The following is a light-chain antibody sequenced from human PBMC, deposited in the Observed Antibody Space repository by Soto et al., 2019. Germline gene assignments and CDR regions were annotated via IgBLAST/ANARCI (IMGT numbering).Light chain of an antibody. V-gene: IGKV3-20*01. CDR1: LSVRSTY. CDR3: QQYDISPFT. Sequence: EIVLTQSPGTLSLSPGERATLSCRASLSVRSTYLAWYQQKSGQAPRLLMYGTSSRATGIPDRFSGSGSGTDFTLTISRLEREDFAVYYCQQYDISPFTFGPGTKVDIK. J-gene: IGKJ3*01. CDR2: GTS.